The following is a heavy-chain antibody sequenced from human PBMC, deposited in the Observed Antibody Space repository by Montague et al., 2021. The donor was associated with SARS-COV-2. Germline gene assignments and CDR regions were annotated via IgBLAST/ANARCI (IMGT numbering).Heavy chain of an antibody. CDR3: AREGGTPGATLDS. D-gene: IGHD1-14*01. Sequence: SQRLSCAPSGFAFSNYSMNWVRQAPGKGLEWVSSISSRGSYIYYADSLKGRFTISRDNAKNSLYLQLNNLRAEDTAVYYRAREGGTPGATLDSWGQGTLVTVSS. V-gene: IGHV3-21*01. CDR1: GFAFSNYS. J-gene: IGHJ4*02. CDR2: ISSRGSYI.